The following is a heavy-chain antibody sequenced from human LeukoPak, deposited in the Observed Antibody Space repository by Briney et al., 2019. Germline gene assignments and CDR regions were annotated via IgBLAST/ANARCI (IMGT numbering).Heavy chain of an antibody. Sequence: GGSLRLSCAASGFTFSSYSMNWVRQAPGKGLEWVSSISSSSSYIYYADSVKSRFTISRDNAKNSLYLQMNSLRAEDTAVYYCPRGPSVVVAATGFYYYYYMDVWGKGTTVTVSS. V-gene: IGHV3-21*01. CDR2: ISSSSSYI. D-gene: IGHD2-15*01. CDR3: PRGPSVVVAATGFYYYYYMDV. CDR1: GFTFSSYS. J-gene: IGHJ6*03.